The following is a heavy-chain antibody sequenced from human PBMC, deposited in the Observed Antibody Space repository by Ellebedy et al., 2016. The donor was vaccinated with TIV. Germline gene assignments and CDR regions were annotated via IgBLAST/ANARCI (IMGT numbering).Heavy chain of an antibody. CDR1: GFTFSSYS. CDR3: ARSLFYDFWNGYTYYYYGMDV. Sequence: PGGSLRLSCAASGFTFSSYSMNWVRQAPGKGLEWVSAVGTAGDTYYPAYVKGRFTISSENAKNSLYLQMNSLRAEDPGVYYCARSLFYDFWNGYTYYYYGMDVWGQGTTVTVSS. CDR2: VGTAGDT. V-gene: IGHV3-13*01. J-gene: IGHJ6*02. D-gene: IGHD3-3*01.